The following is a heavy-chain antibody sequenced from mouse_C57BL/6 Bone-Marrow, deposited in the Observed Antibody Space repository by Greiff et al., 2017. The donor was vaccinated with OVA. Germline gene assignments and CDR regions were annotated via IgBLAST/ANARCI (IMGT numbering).Heavy chain of an antibody. CDR2: IYPGSGST. D-gene: IGHD1-1*01. J-gene: IGHJ1*03. CDR1: GYTFTSYW. V-gene: IGHV1-55*01. CDR3: ARSHTTVVDWYFDV. Sequence: QVQLQQPGAELVKPGASVKMSCKASGYTFTSYWITWVKQRPGQGLEWIGDIYPGSGSTNYNEKFKSKATLTVDTSSSTAYMQLSSLTSEDSAVYYGARSHTTVVDWYFDVWGTGTTVTVSS.